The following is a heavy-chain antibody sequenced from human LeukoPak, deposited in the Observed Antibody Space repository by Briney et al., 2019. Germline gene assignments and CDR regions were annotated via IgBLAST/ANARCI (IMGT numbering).Heavy chain of an antibody. CDR3: ASRPNIVVVPAAMIGDYYGMDV. J-gene: IGHJ6*04. D-gene: IGHD2-2*01. Sequence: SVKVSCKASGGTFSSYAISWVRQAPGRGLEWMGGIIPIFGTANYAQKFQGRVTITADESTSTAYMELSSLRSEDTAVYYCASRPNIVVVPAAMIGDYYGMDVWGKGTTVTVSS. CDR2: IIPIFGTA. CDR1: GGTFSSYA. V-gene: IGHV1-69*13.